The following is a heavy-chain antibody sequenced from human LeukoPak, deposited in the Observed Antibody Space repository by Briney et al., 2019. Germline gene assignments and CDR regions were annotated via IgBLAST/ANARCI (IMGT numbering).Heavy chain of an antibody. CDR2: ISSSSSYI. D-gene: IGHD5-18*01. CDR3: ARVQRRYYYMDV. CDR1: GFTFSSYS. J-gene: IGHJ6*03. Sequence: GGSLRLSCAASGFTFSSYSMNWVRQAPGKGLEWVSSISSSSSYIYYADSVKGRFTISRDNAKNSLYLQMNSLRAEDTAVYYCARVQRRYYYMDVWGKGTTDTVSS. V-gene: IGHV3-21*01.